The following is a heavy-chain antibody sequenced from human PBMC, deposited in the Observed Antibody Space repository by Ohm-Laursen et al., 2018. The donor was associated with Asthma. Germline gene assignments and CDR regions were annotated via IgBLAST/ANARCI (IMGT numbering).Heavy chain of an antibody. CDR2: INSVFGTS. D-gene: IGHD2-15*01. CDR1: GGTFSSYA. CDR3: ARKAGSCITSNCYSLDF. Sequence: SSVKVSCKASGGTFSSYAIGWVRQAPGQGLEWLGGINSVFGTSTYAQKFHDRFTITADESTSTVYMTLSSLTSEDTAVYYCARKAGSCITSNCYSLDFWGRGTLVTVSS. V-gene: IGHV1-69*01. J-gene: IGHJ4*02.